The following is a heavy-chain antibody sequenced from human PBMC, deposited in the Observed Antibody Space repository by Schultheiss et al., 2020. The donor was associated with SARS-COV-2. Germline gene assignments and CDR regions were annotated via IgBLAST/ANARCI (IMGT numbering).Heavy chain of an antibody. CDR2: INPNSGGT. V-gene: IGHV1-2*02. J-gene: IGHJ4*02. Sequence: ASVKVSCKASGYTFTGYYMHWVRQAPGQGLEWMGWINPNSGGTGYAQKFQGRVTMTRNTSISTAYMELRSLKSDDTAVYYCTRGGWELPPPANYYFDLWGQGTLVTVSS. D-gene: IGHD1-26*01. CDR3: TRGGWELPPPANYYFDL. CDR1: GYTFTGYY.